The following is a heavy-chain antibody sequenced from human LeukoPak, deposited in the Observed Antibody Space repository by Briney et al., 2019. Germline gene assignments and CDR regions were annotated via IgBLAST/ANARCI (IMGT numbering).Heavy chain of an antibody. J-gene: IGHJ4*02. D-gene: IGHD2-8*01. CDR3: ARRGTNGVSLDY. CDR2: MYYSGST. Sequence: SETLSLTCTVSGGSISSYYWSWIRQPPGKGLGWIGYMYYSGSTNYNPSLKSRVTISVDTSKNQFSLKLSSVTAADTAVYYCARRGTNGVSLDYWGQGTLVTVSS. V-gene: IGHV4-59*08. CDR1: GGSISSYY.